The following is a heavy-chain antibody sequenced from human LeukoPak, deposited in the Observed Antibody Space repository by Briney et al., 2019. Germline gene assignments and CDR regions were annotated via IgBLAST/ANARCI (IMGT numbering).Heavy chain of an antibody. CDR2: IYYSGYT. Sequence: PSQTLSLTCTVSGGSITSGGYYWSWIRQHPGKGLEWIGHIYYSGYTYYNPSLKSRVTISVDTSKNQFSLKLSSVTAADTAVYYCARQVDNWFDPWGQGTLVTVSS. CDR1: GGSITSGGYY. J-gene: IGHJ5*02. D-gene: IGHD1-26*01. CDR3: ARQVDNWFDP. V-gene: IGHV4-31*03.